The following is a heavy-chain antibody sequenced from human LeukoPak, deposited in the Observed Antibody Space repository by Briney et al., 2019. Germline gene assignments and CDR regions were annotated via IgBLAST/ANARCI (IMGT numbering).Heavy chain of an antibody. CDR3: ASGRDGYTGFYYFDY. CDR2: INYSGST. D-gene: IGHD5-12*01. CDR1: GGSFSGYY. J-gene: IGHJ4*02. V-gene: IGHV4-34*01. Sequence: SETLSLTCAVYGGSFSGYYWSWIRQPPGKGLEWIGEINYSGSTNYNPSLKSRVTISVDTSKNQFSLKLSSVTAADTAVYYCASGRDGYTGFYYFDYWGQGTLVTVSS.